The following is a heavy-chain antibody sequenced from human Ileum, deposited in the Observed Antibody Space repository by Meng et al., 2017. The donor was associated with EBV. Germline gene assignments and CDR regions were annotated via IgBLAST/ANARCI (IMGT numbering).Heavy chain of an antibody. Sequence: VQLVGSWGGFVPPGGSLRLSCAASGFTVSSSYMSWVRQAPGKGLELVSVIYSDGRTYYADTVKGRFTISRDSSKSTLFLQMNSLRVEDTAVYYCARWDARFDAWGQGTLVTVSS. J-gene: IGHJ5*02. CDR3: ARWDARFDA. CDR2: IYSDGRT. CDR1: GFTVSSSY. V-gene: IGHV3-53*01. D-gene: IGHD1-26*01.